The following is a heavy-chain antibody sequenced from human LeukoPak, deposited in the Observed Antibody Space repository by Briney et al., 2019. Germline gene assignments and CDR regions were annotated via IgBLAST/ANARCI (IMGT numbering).Heavy chain of an antibody. D-gene: IGHD6-19*01. J-gene: IGHJ4*02. CDR2: IYYSGST. V-gene: IGHV4-59*08. CDR1: GGSISSYC. Sequence: SETLSLTCTVSGGSISSYCWSWIRQPPGKGLEWIGYIYYSGSTNYNPSLKSRVTISVDTSKNQFSLKLSSVTAADTAVYYCARHVPSYSSRPFDYWGQGTLVTVSS. CDR3: ARHVPSYSSRPFDY.